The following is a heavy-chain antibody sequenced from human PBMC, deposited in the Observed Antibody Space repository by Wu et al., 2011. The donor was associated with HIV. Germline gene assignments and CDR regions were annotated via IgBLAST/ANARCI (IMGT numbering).Heavy chain of an antibody. V-gene: IGHV1-69*05. CDR1: RQLQKLM. J-gene: IGHJ5*02. D-gene: IGHD3-10*01. CDR3: ATGGSYGSGSPWFDP. CDR2: IITMFGTA. Sequence: QVQLVQSGAEVKKPGSSVKGLLQGFWRQLQKLMFISWVRQAPGQGLEWMGGIITMFGTANYAQNFQGRVTITTDVSTSTAYMELSRLTSEDTAVYYCATGGSYGSGSPWFDPWGQGTLVTVSS.